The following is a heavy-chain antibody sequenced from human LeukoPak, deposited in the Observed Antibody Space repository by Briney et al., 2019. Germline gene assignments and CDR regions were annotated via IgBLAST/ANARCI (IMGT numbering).Heavy chain of an antibody. CDR2: INQDGSET. Sequence: PGGSLRLSCAASEFPFSGYWMSWVRQAPGKGLQLVASINQDGSETYYVDSVKGRFTISRDNAKNSLFLLTNSLRAEDTAVYYCAKDVGHWGQGTLVTVSS. V-gene: IGHV3-7*01. CDR1: EFPFSGYW. J-gene: IGHJ4*02. CDR3: AKDVGH. D-gene: IGHD3-16*01.